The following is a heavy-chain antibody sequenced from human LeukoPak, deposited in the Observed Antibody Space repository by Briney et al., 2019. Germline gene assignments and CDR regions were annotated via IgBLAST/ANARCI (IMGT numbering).Heavy chain of an antibody. D-gene: IGHD5-12*01. Sequence: SETLSLTCAVSGGSISSSNWWSWVRQPPGKGLEWIGEIYHSGSTNYNPSLKSRVTISVDKSKNQFSLQLSSVTAEAPAIYYFGTPQVAERRARLDYWGQGTLVTVSS. V-gene: IGHV4-4*02. CDR1: GGSISSSNW. CDR2: IYHSGST. CDR3: GTPQVAERRARLDY. J-gene: IGHJ4*02.